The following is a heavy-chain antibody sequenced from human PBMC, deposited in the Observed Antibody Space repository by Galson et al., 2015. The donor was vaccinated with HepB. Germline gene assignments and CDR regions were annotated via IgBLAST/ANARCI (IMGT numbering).Heavy chain of an antibody. CDR2: ISAYNGNT. V-gene: IGHV1-18*01. Sequence: SVKVSCKASGYTFTSYGISWVRQAPGQGLEWMGWISAYNGNTNYAQKLQGRVTMTTDTSTSTAYMELRSLRSDDTAVYYCARRGVGYCSSTSCRDAFDIWGQGTMVTVSS. CDR1: GYTFTSYG. D-gene: IGHD2-2*01. J-gene: IGHJ3*02. CDR3: ARRGVGYCSSTSCRDAFDI.